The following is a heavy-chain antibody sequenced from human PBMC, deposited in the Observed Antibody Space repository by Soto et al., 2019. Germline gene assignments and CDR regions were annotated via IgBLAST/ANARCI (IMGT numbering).Heavy chain of an antibody. J-gene: IGHJ4*02. CDR2: IIPILGIA. CDR1: GGTFSSYT. D-gene: IGHD1-26*01. Sequence: QVQLVQSGAEVKKPGSSVKVSCKASGGTFSSYTISWVRQAPGQGLEWMGRIIPILGIANYAQKFQGRVKITADKSTSTSYMEMSSLRSEATAVYYCARGRVGATFVNYFDYWGQGTLVTVSS. CDR3: ARGRVGATFVNYFDY. V-gene: IGHV1-69*02.